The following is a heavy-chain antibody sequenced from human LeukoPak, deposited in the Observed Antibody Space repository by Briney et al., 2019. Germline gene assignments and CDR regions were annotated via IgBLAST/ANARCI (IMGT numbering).Heavy chain of an antibody. J-gene: IGHJ4*02. Sequence: PSETLSLTCAVSGYSISSGYYWGWIRQPPGKGLEWIGSIYHSGSTYYNPSLKSRVTISVDTSKNQFSLKLSSVTAADTAVYYCARREVWFGEPVGFFDYWGQGTLVTVSS. CDR1: GYSISSGYY. D-gene: IGHD3-10*01. V-gene: IGHV4-38-2*01. CDR3: ARREVWFGEPVGFFDY. CDR2: IYHSGST.